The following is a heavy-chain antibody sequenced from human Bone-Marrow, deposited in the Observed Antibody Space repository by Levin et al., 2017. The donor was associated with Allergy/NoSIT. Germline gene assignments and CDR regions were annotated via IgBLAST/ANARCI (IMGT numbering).Heavy chain of an antibody. CDR2: ISYDGSNK. CDR1: GFTFSSYA. Sequence: GESLKISCAASGFTFSSYAMHWVRQAPGKGLEWVAVISYDGSNKYYADSVKGRFTISRDNSKNTLYLQMNSLRAEDTAVYYCARQRTGWGQGTLVTVSS. CDR3: ARQRTG. D-gene: IGHD6-25*01. J-gene: IGHJ4*02. V-gene: IGHV3-30-3*01.